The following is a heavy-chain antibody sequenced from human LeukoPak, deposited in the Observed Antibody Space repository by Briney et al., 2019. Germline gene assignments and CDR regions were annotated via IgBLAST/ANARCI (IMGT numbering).Heavy chain of an antibody. CDR1: GFPGSRNY. V-gene: IGHV3-53*04. CDR2: IYSGSST. CDR3: ARVPDTGDYYFEY. Sequence: PGGSLRLSCAASGFPGSRNYMSWVRQAPGKGLEWVSIIYSGSSTYYADSVKGRFTISRHNSENTPYLQMNSLRVEDTAVYYCARVPDTGDYYFEYWGQGTLVTVSS. J-gene: IGHJ4*02. D-gene: IGHD4-17*01.